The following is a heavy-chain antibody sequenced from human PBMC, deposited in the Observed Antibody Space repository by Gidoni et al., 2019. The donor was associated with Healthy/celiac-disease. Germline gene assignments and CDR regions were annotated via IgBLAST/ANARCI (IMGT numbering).Heavy chain of an antibody. CDR1: GGPISSGGYS. V-gene: IGHV4-30-2*01. J-gene: IGHJ5*02. Sequence: QLQLQESGSGLVKPSQSLSLTCAVSGGPISSGGYSWSWIRQPPGQGLEWIGYIYHSGSTSYNPSLKSRVTISVDRSKNQFSLKLSSVTAADTAVYYCARVNPDFWIGYSSNWFDPWGQGTLVTVSS. D-gene: IGHD3-3*01. CDR3: ARVNPDFWIGYSSNWFDP. CDR2: IYHSGST.